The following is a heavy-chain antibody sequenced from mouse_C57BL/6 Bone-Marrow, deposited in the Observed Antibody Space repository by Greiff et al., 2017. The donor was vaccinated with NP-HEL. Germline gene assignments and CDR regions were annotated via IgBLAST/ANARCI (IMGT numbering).Heavy chain of an antibody. CDR1: GFTFSSYG. V-gene: IGHV5-6*01. J-gene: IGHJ2*01. CDR3: ARHGTDY. D-gene: IGHD4-1*01. CDR2: ISSGGSYT. Sequence: EVKLQESGGDLVKPGGSLKLSCAASGFTFSSYGMSWVRQTPDKRLEWVATISSGGSYTYYPDSVKGRFTISRDNAKNTLYLQMSSLKSEDTAMYYGARHGTDYWGQGTTLTVSS.